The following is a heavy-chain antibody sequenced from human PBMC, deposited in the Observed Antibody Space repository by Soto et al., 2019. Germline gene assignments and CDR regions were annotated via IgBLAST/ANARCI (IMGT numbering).Heavy chain of an antibody. CDR1: GGSIRDYC. V-gene: IGHV4-59*01. D-gene: IGHD4-17*01. CDR3: ARVGADDSGDSGGFDY. CDR2: IYYSGRT. Sequence: PSETLSLTCTVFGGSIRDYCWTWSRQPPGKGLEWIGYIYYSGRTNYNPSLKSRVSISVDTSKNHFSLQLRSVTAADTAVYYCARVGADDSGDSGGFDYWGQGTLVTVSS. J-gene: IGHJ4*02.